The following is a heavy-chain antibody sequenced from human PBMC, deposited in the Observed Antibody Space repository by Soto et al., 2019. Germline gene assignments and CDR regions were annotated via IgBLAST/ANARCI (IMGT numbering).Heavy chain of an antibody. CDR2: IMPILRKP. V-gene: IGHV1-69*11. Sequence: QVQLEQSGAEVKKPGSSVKVSCKASGGTFSTSAISWVRQAPGQGLEWMGGIMPILRKPDYAQKFQGRVTIPADESTSTAYMELSGLRSDDTAVYYCARDKDRQQLGGNYYYILDVWGQGTTVTVSS. CDR1: GGTFSTSA. CDR3: ARDKDRQQLGGNYYYILDV. D-gene: IGHD1-1*01. J-gene: IGHJ6*02.